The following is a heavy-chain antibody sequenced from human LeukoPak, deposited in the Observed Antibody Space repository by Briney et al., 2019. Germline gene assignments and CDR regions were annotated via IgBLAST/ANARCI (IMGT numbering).Heavy chain of an antibody. CDR2: ISNNGGYT. CDR3: AKELGYCSGGSCYHYYYYGMDV. V-gene: IGHV3-23*01. J-gene: IGHJ6*02. Sequence: GGSLRLSCAASGFTFSSSAMSWVRQAPGKGLEWVSAISNNGGYTYYADSVQGRFTISRDNSKNTLYLQMNSLRAEDTAVYYCAKELGYCSGGSCYHYYYYGMDVWGQGTTVTVSS. D-gene: IGHD2-15*01. CDR1: GFTFSSSA.